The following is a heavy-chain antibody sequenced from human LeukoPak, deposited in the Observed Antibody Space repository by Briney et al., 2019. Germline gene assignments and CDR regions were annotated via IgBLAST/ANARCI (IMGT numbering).Heavy chain of an antibody. CDR3: AALGGGYDFSFDY. J-gene: IGHJ4*02. CDR2: IYDSGST. D-gene: IGHD5-12*01. V-gene: IGHV4-59*08. Sequence: PSETLSLTCSVSGGSISSYYWSWIRQPPGKGLEWIGYIYDSGSTNYNPSLKSRVTISVGTSKNQFSLNLRSVSAADTAVYYCAALGGGYDFSFDYWGQGSLVIVSS. CDR1: GGSISSYY.